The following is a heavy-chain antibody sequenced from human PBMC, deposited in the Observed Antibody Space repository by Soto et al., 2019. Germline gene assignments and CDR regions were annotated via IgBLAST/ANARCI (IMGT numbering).Heavy chain of an antibody. J-gene: IGHJ5*02. CDR1: GGSISSGDYY. CDR2: XXYXGXT. D-gene: IGHD3-10*01. CDR3: ARDTGSNPGWFDP. Sequence: SETLSPTCTVSGGSISSGDYYWSWIRQPPGKGLXWIXXXXYXGXTXXXPXXKSRVTISVDTSKNQFSLKMSSVTAADTAVYYCARDTGSNPGWFDPWGQGTLVTVSS. V-gene: IGHV4-30-4*01.